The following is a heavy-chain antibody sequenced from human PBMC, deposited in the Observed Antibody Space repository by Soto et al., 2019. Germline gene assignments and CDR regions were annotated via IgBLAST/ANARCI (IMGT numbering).Heavy chain of an antibody. CDR2: IWYDGSNK. Sequence: GGSLRLSCAASGFTFSSYGMHWVRQAPGKGLEWVAVIWYDGSNKYYADSVKGRFTISRDNSKNTLYLQMNSLRAEDTAVYYCARELFTVTVYYYGMDVWGQGTLV. D-gene: IGHD4-4*01. V-gene: IGHV3-33*01. CDR1: GFTFSSYG. J-gene: IGHJ6*02. CDR3: ARELFTVTVYYYGMDV.